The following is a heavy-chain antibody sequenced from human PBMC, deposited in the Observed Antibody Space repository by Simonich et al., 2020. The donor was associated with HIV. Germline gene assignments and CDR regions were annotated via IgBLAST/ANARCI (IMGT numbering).Heavy chain of an antibody. CDR3: ARGFYQRLYYFDY. Sequence: QVQLQQWGAGLFKPSETLSLTCAVYGGSFSGYYWRWIHQPPGKGLEWNGEIKHSESTNYNPALKSRVTISVDTSKNQFSLKLSSVTAADTAVYYCARGFYQRLYYFDYWGQGTLVTVSS. CDR2: IKHSEST. J-gene: IGHJ4*02. V-gene: IGHV4-34*01. CDR1: GGSFSGYY. D-gene: IGHD2-2*01.